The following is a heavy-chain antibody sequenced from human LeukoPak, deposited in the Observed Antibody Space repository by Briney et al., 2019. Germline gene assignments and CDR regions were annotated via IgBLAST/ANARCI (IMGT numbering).Heavy chain of an antibody. V-gene: IGHV3-66*02. Sequence: GGSLRLSCAASGFTVSSNYMSWVRQAPGEGLEWVSVIYSGGSTYYADSVKGRFTISRDNSKNTLYLQMNSLRAEDTAVYYCARARTIVGSFDYWGQGTLVTVSS. CDR3: ARARTIVGSFDY. D-gene: IGHD3-22*01. CDR2: IYSGGST. J-gene: IGHJ4*02. CDR1: GFTVSSNY.